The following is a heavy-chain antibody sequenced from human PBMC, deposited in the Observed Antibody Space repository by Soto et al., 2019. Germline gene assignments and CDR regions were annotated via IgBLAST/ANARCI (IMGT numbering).Heavy chain of an antibody. CDR3: TGWIQLWPDDAFDI. V-gene: IGHV3-73*01. CDR1: GFTFSGSA. Sequence: GGSLRLSCAASGFTFSGSAMHWVRQASGKGLEWVGRIRSKANSYATAYAASVKGRFTISRDDSKNTAYLQMNSLKTEDTAVYYCTGWIQLWPDDAFDIWGQGTMVTVSS. J-gene: IGHJ3*02. CDR2: IRSKANSYAT. D-gene: IGHD5-18*01.